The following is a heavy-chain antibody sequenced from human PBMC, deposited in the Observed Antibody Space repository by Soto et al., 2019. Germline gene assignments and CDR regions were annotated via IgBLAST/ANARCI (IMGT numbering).Heavy chain of an antibody. J-gene: IGHJ3*01. V-gene: IGHV3-21*06. D-gene: IGHD1-1*01. CDR1: GFNFSTYI. Sequence: EVQVVESGGGLVKPGGSLRLSCAASGFNFSTYILTWVRQAPGKGLEWISSLSGSSTYIYHADSVKGRFAISRDNAKNSLFLQMSSLRAEDTALYYCARMGTTNAFDVWGQGTMVTVYS. CDR3: ARMGTTNAFDV. CDR2: LSGSSTYI.